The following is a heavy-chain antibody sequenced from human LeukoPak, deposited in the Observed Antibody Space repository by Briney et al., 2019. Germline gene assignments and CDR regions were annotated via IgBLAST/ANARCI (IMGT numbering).Heavy chain of an antibody. CDR2: MNPNSGNT. CDR3: ASYSGYAQ. J-gene: IGHJ4*02. CDR1: GYALTDYG. D-gene: IGHD5-12*01. Sequence: ASVKVSCKASGYALTDYGISWVRQATGQGLEWMGWMNPNSGNTGYAQKFQGRVTISRNTSITTAYMELSGLTSEDTAVYYCASYSGYAQWGQGTLVTVSS. V-gene: IGHV1-8*03.